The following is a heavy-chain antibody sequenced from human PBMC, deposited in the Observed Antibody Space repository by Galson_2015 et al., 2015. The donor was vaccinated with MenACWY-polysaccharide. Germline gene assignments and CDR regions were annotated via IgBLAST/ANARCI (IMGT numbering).Heavy chain of an antibody. CDR2: ISTSDSPI. J-gene: IGHJ4*02. D-gene: IGHD2-15*01. V-gene: IGHV3-48*03. Sequence: SLRLSCAASGFTFSSYEMTWVRQAPGKGLEWVSYISTSDSPIYYADSVKGRFTISRDNAKNSLYLQMNSLRAEDTAVYYCARGDYCSGGNCFFDCWGQGTLVTVSS. CDR3: ARGDYCSGGNCFFDC. CDR1: GFTFSSYE.